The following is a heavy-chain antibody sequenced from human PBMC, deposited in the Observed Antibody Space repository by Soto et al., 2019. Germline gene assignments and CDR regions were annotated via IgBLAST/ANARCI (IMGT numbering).Heavy chain of an antibody. CDR3: ARDREGFGELRPYYYYGMDV. CDR1: GFTFSSYS. Sequence: GGSLRLSCAASGFTFSSYSMNWVRQAPGKGLECVSSISSSSSYIYYADSVKGRFTISRDNAKNSLYLQMNSLRAEDTAVYYCARDREGFGELRPYYYYGMDVWGQGTTVTVSS. CDR2: ISSSSSYI. J-gene: IGHJ6*02. D-gene: IGHD3-10*01. V-gene: IGHV3-21*01.